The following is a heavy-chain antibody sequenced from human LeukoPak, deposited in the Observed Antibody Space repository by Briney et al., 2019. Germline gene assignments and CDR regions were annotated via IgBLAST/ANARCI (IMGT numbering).Heavy chain of an antibody. CDR1: GYTFTGYY. D-gene: IGHD4-17*01. V-gene: IGHV1-2*02. CDR2: INPDNGVT. Sequence: ASVKVSCKASGYTFTGYYIHWVRQAPGQGLEWMGWINPDNGVTNYAQKFQGRVTMTRDTSISTAYMEPSRLRSDDTAVYYCARGWDYGDNGYYYYYYMDVWGKGTTVTISS. J-gene: IGHJ6*03. CDR3: ARGWDYGDNGYYYYYYMDV.